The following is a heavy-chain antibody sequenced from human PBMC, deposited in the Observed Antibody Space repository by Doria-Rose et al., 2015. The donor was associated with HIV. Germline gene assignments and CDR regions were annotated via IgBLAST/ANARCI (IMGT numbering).Heavy chain of an antibody. Sequence: QESGPVLVKPTETLTLTCTVSGVSLSSPGMGVSWIRQPPGKALEWLANIFSDDARSYNTSLKSRLTISRRPSKSQVVLIMTDMDPVDTATYYCARIKSSRWYHKYYFDFWGQGPLVFVSA. J-gene: IGHJ4*02. CDR1: GVSLSSPGMG. CDR2: IFSDDAR. CDR3: ARIKSSRWYHKYYFDF. D-gene: IGHD6-13*01. V-gene: IGHV2-26*01.